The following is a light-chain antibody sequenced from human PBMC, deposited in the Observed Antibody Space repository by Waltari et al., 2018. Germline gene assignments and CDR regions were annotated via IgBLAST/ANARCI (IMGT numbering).Light chain of an antibody. CDR1: GLGNKY. CDR3: QAWDPTSHVT. CDR2: EDA. V-gene: IGLV3-1*01. Sequence: SYELTQPPSVSVSPGQTASIPCSGDGLGNKYVSWFQQRPGQSPVLVIDEDAKRPPGVPARISGTNSENMATLTISGTQATDEADYYCQAWDPTSHVTFGGGTKLTAL. J-gene: IGLJ2*01.